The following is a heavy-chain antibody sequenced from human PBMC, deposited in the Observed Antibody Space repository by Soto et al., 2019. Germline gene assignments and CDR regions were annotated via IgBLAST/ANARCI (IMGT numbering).Heavy chain of an antibody. Sequence: QITLKESGPTRVRPTQTLALTCTFSGFSLTTSGVGVGWIRKTPGKALEWLAVIYWDDDKRYNPSLKNRLTITMDTSKNQVVLIMADMDPVDTATYFCVHRGYMYGNWAHCYFDYWGQGTLVTVSS. D-gene: IGHD5-18*01. CDR2: IYWDDDK. CDR3: VHRGYMYGNWAHCYFDY. CDR1: GFSLTTSGVG. V-gene: IGHV2-5*02. J-gene: IGHJ4*02.